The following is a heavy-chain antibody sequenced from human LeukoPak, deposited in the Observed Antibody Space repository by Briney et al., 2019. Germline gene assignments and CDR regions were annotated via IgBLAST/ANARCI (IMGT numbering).Heavy chain of an antibody. CDR1: GFTFSIYA. J-gene: IGHJ4*02. D-gene: IGHD6-19*01. CDR2: IYSGGST. V-gene: IGHV3-66*01. Sequence: PGGSLRLSCAASGFTFSIYAMSWVRQAPGKGLEWVSVIYSGGSTYYADSVKGRFTISRDNSKNTLYLQMNSLRAEDTAVYYCARWGGIAVYWGQGTLVTVSS. CDR3: ARWGGIAVY.